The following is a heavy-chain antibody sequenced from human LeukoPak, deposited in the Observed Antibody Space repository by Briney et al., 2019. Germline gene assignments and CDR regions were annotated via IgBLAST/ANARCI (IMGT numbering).Heavy chain of an antibody. Sequence: GGSLRLSCTVSGFTLSSYEMTWFRQAPGKGLEWVSSIGYSGSDTHYADSVKGRFTVSRDNSKNTLYLQMNSLRAEDTAVYYCAKSRVQQLPGGFDYWGQGTLVTVSS. V-gene: IGHV3-23*01. CDR1: GFTLSSYE. J-gene: IGHJ4*02. CDR2: IGYSGSDT. CDR3: AKSRVQQLPGGFDY. D-gene: IGHD6-13*01.